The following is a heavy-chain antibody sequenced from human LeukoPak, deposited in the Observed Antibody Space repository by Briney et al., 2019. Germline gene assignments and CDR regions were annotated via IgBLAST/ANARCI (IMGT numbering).Heavy chain of an antibody. V-gene: IGHV1-2*06. Sequence: ASVKVSCKTSGYTFTVYYMYWVRQAPGQGLEWMGRINPNSGDTSFAQKFQGRVTMTRDTSTRTAYMELSRLRSDDTAVYYCARLKKGTYSNDYWGQGTLVTVSS. CDR1: GYTFTVYY. D-gene: IGHD1-26*01. CDR2: INPNSGDT. J-gene: IGHJ4*02. CDR3: ARLKKGTYSNDY.